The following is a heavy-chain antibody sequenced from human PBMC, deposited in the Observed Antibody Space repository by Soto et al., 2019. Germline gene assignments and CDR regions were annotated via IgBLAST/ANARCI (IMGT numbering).Heavy chain of an antibody. CDR1: GFTFSSYA. J-gene: IGHJ4*02. D-gene: IGHD3-22*01. Sequence: PGGSLRLSCAASGFTFSSYAMHWVRQAPGKGLEWVAVISYDGNNKSYVDSVKGRFTISRGNSKNTLYLQMNSLRAEDTAVYYCANFPPSYYYESSGYRGITYWGQGTLVTVSS. V-gene: IGHV3-30-3*01. CDR2: ISYDGNNK. CDR3: ANFPPSYYYESSGYRGITY.